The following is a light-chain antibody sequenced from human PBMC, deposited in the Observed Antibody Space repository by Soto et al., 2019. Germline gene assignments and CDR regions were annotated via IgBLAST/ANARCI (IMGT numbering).Light chain of an antibody. CDR2: TAS. Sequence: DIQMTQSPSTLSASVGDRVTITCRASQSISTWLAWYQQKPGKAPKLLIYTASNLEGGVPSRFSGSGSGTEFSLTISSREPDDFATYYCQRYNSAWTFGQGTKVEL. CDR3: QRYNSAWT. CDR1: QSISTW. V-gene: IGKV1-5*03. J-gene: IGKJ1*01.